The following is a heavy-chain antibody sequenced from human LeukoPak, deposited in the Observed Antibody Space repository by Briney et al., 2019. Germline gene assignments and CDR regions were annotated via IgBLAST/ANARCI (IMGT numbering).Heavy chain of an antibody. Sequence: GGSLRLSCAASGFTVSSNYMSWVRQAPGKGLEWVSVNYSGGSTYYADSVKGRFTISRDNSKNTLYLQMNSLRAEDTAMYYCARGLPSLYGSGSSYYFDYWGQGTLVTVSS. V-gene: IGHV3-53*01. CDR3: ARGLPSLYGSGSSYYFDY. J-gene: IGHJ4*02. D-gene: IGHD3-10*01. CDR1: GFTVSSNY. CDR2: NYSGGST.